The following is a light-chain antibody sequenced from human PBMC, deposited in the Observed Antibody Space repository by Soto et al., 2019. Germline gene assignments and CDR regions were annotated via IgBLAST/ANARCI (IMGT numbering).Light chain of an antibody. V-gene: IGKV3-11*01. CDR2: DAS. CDR1: QSVSSY. CDR3: QQRSNSWT. J-gene: IGKJ1*01. Sequence: EIVLTQSTATLSLSPGERATLSCRASQSVSSYLAWYQQKPGQAPRLLIYDASNRATGIPARFSGSGSGTDFTLTISSLEPEDFAVYYCQQRSNSWTFGQGTKVDI.